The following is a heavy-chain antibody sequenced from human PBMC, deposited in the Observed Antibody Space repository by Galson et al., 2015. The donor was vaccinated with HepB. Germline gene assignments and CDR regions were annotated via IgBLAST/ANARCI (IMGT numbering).Heavy chain of an antibody. V-gene: IGHV3-23*01. Sequence: SLRLSCAASGFTFSSYAMSWVRQAPGKGLEWVSAISGSGGSTYYADSVKGRFTISRDNSKNTLYLQMNSLRAEDTAVYYCAMGTRTGTTSGYWGQGTLVTVSS. CDR1: GFTFSSYA. D-gene: IGHD1-7*01. CDR2: ISGSGGST. CDR3: AMGTRTGTTSGY. J-gene: IGHJ4*02.